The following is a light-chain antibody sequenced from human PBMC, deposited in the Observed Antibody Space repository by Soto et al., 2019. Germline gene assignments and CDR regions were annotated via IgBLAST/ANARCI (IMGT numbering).Light chain of an antibody. Sequence: QSALTQPPSASGSPGQSVTISCTGTSSDVGGYNYVSWYQQHPGKAPKLMIYEVSKRPSGVPDRFSGSKSGNTASLTVSGLQAEDEADYYCSSYAGSNNYVFGTGTKATVL. CDR3: SSYAGSNNYV. V-gene: IGLV2-8*01. J-gene: IGLJ1*01. CDR1: SSDVGGYNY. CDR2: EVS.